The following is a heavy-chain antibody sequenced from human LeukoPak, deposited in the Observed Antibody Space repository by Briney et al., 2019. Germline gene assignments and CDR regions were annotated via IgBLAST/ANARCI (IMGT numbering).Heavy chain of an antibody. D-gene: IGHD4-17*01. J-gene: IGHJ5*02. CDR1: GFSFDDYA. CDR3: AKDAQAYGDYLLSWFDP. Sequence: PGGSLRLSCAASGFSFDDYAMHWVRQAPGKGLEWVSGLSWNSGSIGYADSVKGRFIISRDNAKNSLYLQMNSLRPEDTALYYCAKDAQAYGDYLLSWFDPWGQGTLVTVSS. CDR2: LSWNSGSI. V-gene: IGHV3-9*01.